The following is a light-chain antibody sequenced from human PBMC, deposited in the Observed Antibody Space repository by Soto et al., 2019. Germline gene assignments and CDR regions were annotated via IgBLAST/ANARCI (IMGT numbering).Light chain of an antibody. V-gene: IGKV3-20*01. CDR1: QNVGSSF. J-gene: IGKJ1*01. CDR3: QQSVSSPWT. Sequence: IVLTQSAGTRSLNPGEIATLSCMPSQNVGSSFLAWYQQKPGQATRLLIYGGSNRATGIPDRSSGSGSGTDFTLTISRLEPEDSVVYYCQQSVSSPWTFGQGTKVDIK. CDR2: GGS.